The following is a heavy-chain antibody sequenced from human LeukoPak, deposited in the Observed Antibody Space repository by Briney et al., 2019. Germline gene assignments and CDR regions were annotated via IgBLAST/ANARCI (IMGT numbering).Heavy chain of an antibody. Sequence: GESLKISCKGSGYTFSNYRIGWVRQMPGKGLEWMGTIYPGDSDTRYSPSFKGQVTISAEKSASTAYLQWSSLEASDTAMYYCARSRGCNYGAEIDYWGQGTVVTVSS. CDR1: GYTFSNYR. J-gene: IGHJ4*02. CDR3: ARSRGCNYGAEIDY. CDR2: IYPGDSDT. V-gene: IGHV5-51*01. D-gene: IGHD3-10*01.